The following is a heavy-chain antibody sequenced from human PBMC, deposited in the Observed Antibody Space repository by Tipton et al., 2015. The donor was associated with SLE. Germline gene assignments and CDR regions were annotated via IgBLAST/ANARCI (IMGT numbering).Heavy chain of an antibody. CDR2: INHSGST. V-gene: IGHV4-34*01. J-gene: IGHJ3*01. D-gene: IGHD3-22*01. CDR3: ARKGYDAFDV. Sequence: TLSLTCAVYGGSFSGYYWSWIRQPPGKGLEWIGEINHSGSTNYNPSLKSRVTISVDTSKNQFSLKLSSVTAAYTAVYDCARKGYDAFDVWGQGTMVTVSS. CDR1: GGSFSGYY.